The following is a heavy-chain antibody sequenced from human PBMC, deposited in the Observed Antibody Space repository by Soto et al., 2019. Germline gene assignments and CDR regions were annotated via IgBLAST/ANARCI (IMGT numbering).Heavy chain of an antibody. Sequence: SETLSLTCTVSGGSVSSGSYYWSWIRQPPGKGLEWIGYIYYSGSTNYNPSLKSRVTISVDTSKNQFSLKLSSVTAADTAVYYCARVLAARPGNYYFDYWGQGTLVTVSS. CDR1: GGSVSSGSYY. CDR2: IYYSGST. D-gene: IGHD6-6*01. J-gene: IGHJ4*02. CDR3: ARVLAARPGNYYFDY. V-gene: IGHV4-61*01.